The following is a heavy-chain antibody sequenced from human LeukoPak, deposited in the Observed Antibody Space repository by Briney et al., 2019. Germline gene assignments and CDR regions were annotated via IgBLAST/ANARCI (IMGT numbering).Heavy chain of an antibody. Sequence: ASVKVSCKASGYTFTSYGISWVRQAPGQGLEWMGWISAYNGNTNYAQKLQGRVTMTTDTSTSAAYMELRSLRSDDTAVYYCARANGDYYGSGSYDYWGQGTLVTVSS. J-gene: IGHJ4*02. CDR1: GYTFTSYG. CDR2: ISAYNGNT. V-gene: IGHV1-18*01. CDR3: ARANGDYYGSGSYDY. D-gene: IGHD3-10*01.